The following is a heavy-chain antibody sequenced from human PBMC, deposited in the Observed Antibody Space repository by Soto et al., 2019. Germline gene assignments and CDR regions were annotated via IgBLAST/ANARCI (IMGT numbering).Heavy chain of an antibody. V-gene: IGHV5-51*01. J-gene: IGHJ5*02. Sequence: SFKGSGYSFTSYWFRWVRHLPAKGLEWMGITYPGDSDTRYSPSFKGQVTISADKSISTAYPQWSSLKDSDTAMYCCAGLRGVAEAGTRSWFEPWGQGTLVAVPS. CDR2: TYPGDSDT. CDR1: GYSFTSYW. CDR3: AGLRGVAEAGTRSWFEP. D-gene: IGHD6-13*01.